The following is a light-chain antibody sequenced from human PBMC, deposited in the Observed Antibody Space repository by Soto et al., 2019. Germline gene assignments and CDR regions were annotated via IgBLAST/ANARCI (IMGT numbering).Light chain of an antibody. CDR3: AAWDDSLSGVV. Sequence: QSVLTQSPSASGTPGQRVTISCFGSSSNIGSNYVYWYQQLPGTAPKLLIYSNNQRPSGVPDRFSGSKSGISASLAISGLRSEDQADYYCAAWDDSLSGVVFGGGTKLTVL. CDR1: SSNIGSNY. J-gene: IGLJ2*01. CDR2: SNN. V-gene: IGLV1-47*02.